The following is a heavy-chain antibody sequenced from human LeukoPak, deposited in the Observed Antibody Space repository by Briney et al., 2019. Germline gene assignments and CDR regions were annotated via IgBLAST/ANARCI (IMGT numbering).Heavy chain of an antibody. CDR2: ISSGGADI. Sequence: QSGGSLRLSCAASGFEFSSYQMTWVRQAPGKALEWVSDISSGGADIFYAASVRGRFTTSRDNANNLLFLQMNSLTVDDTAVYYCARGDYAWGTFRYTLDYWGQGALVTVSS. V-gene: IGHV3-48*03. D-gene: IGHD3-16*02. J-gene: IGHJ4*02. CDR3: ARGDYAWGTFRYTLDY. CDR1: GFEFSSYQ.